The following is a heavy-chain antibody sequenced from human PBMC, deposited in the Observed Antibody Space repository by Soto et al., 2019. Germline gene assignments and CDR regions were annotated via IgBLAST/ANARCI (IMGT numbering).Heavy chain of an antibody. CDR2: MYHTGST. V-gene: IGHV4-39*01. CDR3: ARVRGGDTHVFDF. D-gene: IGHD3-10*01. Sequence: QLHLHESGPGLVKPSETLSLSCSVSGDSITRSGFYWAWIRRPPGKELEWIGSMYHTGSTYYKPSLESRLTMSVDTSKSQFSLRLTSMTAADAGVYFCARVRGGDTHVFDFWGQGARVTDSS. CDR1: GDSITRSGFY. J-gene: IGHJ4*02.